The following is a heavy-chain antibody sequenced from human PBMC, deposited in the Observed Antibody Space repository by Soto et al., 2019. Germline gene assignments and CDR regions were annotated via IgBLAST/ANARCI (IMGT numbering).Heavy chain of an antibody. J-gene: IGHJ6*02. CDR2: IIPILGIA. D-gene: IGHD3-9*01. V-gene: IGHV1-69*04. CDR3: ARADYDILTGYDTSGMDV. CDR1: GYTFTSYD. Sequence: SVKVSCKASGYTFTSYDINWVRQATGQGLEWMGRIIPILGIANYAQKFQGRVTITADKSTSTAYMELSSLRSEDTAVYYCARADYDILTGYDTSGMDVWGQGTTVTVSS.